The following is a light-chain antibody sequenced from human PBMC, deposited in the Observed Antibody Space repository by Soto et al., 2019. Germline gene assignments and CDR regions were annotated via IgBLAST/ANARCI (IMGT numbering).Light chain of an antibody. CDR1: SSDVGGYNY. Sequence: QSALPQPASMSGCRGQLITISCTGTSSDVGGYNYVSWYQPHPGKAPKLMVYEVSNRPSGDSNRFYGSKSGNTASLTISGLQAEAEDYYYCRSDTNSTVDVFGTRTNVT. CDR3: RSDTNSTVDV. J-gene: IGLJ1*01. CDR2: EVS. V-gene: IGLV2-14*01.